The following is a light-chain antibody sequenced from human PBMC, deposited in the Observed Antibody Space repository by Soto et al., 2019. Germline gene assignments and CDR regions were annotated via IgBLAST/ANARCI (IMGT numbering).Light chain of an antibody. Sequence: QSVLTQPPSVSEAPRQRVTISCSGSRSNVGDNAVNWYQQFPGKAPKLLIYYDDLLTSRVSDRFSGSKSGTSASLAISGLQSEDEGDYYCEAWDDSLNGWVFGGGTKLTVL. CDR3: EAWDDSLNGWV. J-gene: IGLJ3*02. V-gene: IGLV1-36*01. CDR1: RSNVGDNA. CDR2: YDD.